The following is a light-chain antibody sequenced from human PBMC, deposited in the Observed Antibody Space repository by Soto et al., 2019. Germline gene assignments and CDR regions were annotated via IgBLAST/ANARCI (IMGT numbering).Light chain of an antibody. CDR2: GAS. J-gene: IGKJ5*01. CDR1: QSVSSSY. V-gene: IGKV3-20*01. Sequence: EIVLTQSPGTLSLSPGERATLSCRASQSVSSSYLAWYQQKPGQAPRLLIYGASNRATGIPDRFSGSGSGTDFTLTISRLEPEDCAVYYCQQYGSSPRTFGQGTRLEI. CDR3: QQYGSSPRT.